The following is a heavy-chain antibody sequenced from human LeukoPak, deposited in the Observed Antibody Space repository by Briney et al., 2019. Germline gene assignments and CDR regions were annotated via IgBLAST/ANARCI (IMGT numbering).Heavy chain of an antibody. D-gene: IGHD6-19*01. V-gene: IGHV3-7*03. J-gene: IGHJ4*02. CDR3: ASLLVAGVAGVDY. CDR2: IKRDGSEK. CDR1: GFTFSSYW. Sequence: GGSLRLSCAASGFTFSSYWMTWVRQAPGKGLEWVANIKRDGSEKHYVDSVKGRFTISRDNAKNSMFLQMNSLRAEDTAVYYCASLLVAGVAGVDYWGQGTLVTVSS.